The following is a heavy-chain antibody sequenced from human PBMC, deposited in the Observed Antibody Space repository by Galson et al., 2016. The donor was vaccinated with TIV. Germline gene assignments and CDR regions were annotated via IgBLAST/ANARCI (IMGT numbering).Heavy chain of an antibody. D-gene: IGHD6-13*01. J-gene: IGHJ4*02. CDR1: GFTFSRFT. V-gene: IGHV3-23*01. CDR2: MSASGGST. Sequence: SLRLSCAGSGFTFSRFTMCWVRQAPGKGLQWVSSMSASGGSTYYADSVKGRFTISREISKNTLHMQMNSLRAEDTAMYYCVKGSSWSPPVPNYFDHWGQGALVTVSS. CDR3: VKGSSWSPPVPNYFDH.